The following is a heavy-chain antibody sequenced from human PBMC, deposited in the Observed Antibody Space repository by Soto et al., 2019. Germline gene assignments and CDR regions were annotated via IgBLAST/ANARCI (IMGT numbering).Heavy chain of an antibody. D-gene: IGHD3-10*01. CDR3: TRDRVKIRGGYYHYSGMDV. V-gene: IGHV3-21*02. CDR1: EFTFSVYS. J-gene: IGHJ6*02. CDR2: ISSGSSYI. Sequence: DVQLEESGGGLVKPGGSLRLSCVASEFTFSVYSMNWVRQAPGKGLEWVSSISSGSSYIYYADSVKGRFTISRDNDKRRVFLHMNRLRLVDSAVFYCTRDRVKIRGGYYHYSGMDVWGQGTRVTVSS.